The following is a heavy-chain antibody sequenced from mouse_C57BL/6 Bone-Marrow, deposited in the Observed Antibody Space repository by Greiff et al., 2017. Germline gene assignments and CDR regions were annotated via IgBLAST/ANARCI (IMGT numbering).Heavy chain of an antibody. CDR1: GYTFTDYE. D-gene: IGHD1-1*01. V-gene: IGHV1-15*01. Sequence: QVQLQQPGAELVRPGASVTLSCKASGYTFTDYEMHWVKQTPVHGLEWIGAIDPETGGTAYNQKFKGKAILTADKSSSTAYMELRSLTSEDSAVYYCTSYYGSSYGAYWGQGTLVTVSA. CDR3: TSYYGSSYGAY. J-gene: IGHJ3*01. CDR2: IDPETGGT.